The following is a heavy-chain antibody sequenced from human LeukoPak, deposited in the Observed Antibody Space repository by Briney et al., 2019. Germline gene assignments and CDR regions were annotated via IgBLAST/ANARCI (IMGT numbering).Heavy chain of an antibody. D-gene: IGHD6-13*01. V-gene: IGHV3-23*01. CDR2: ISGSGGST. Sequence: GGSLRLSCAASGFTFSSYAMSWVRQAPGKGLEWVSAISGSGGSTYYADSVKGRFTISRDNSKNTLYLQMNSLRAEDTAVYYCAPSSSLYTSMAEYFQHWGQGTLVTVSS. J-gene: IGHJ1*01. CDR1: GFTFSSYA. CDR3: APSSSLYTSMAEYFQH.